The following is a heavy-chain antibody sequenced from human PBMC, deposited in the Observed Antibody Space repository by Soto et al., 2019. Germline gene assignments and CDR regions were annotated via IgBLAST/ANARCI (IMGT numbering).Heavy chain of an antibody. D-gene: IGHD6-13*01. J-gene: IGHJ6*02. CDR3: ASFSIAATDPYGMDV. CDR2: ISADNGNT. CDR1: GYTFTSYG. V-gene: IGHV1-18*01. Sequence: QVQLVQSGAEVKKPGASVKVSCKASGYTFTSYGISWVRQAPGQGLEWMGWISADNGNTNYAQKLQGRVTRTTDTTTSTAYMELRSLRSDETAVYYCASFSIAATDPYGMDVLGQGTTVTVSS.